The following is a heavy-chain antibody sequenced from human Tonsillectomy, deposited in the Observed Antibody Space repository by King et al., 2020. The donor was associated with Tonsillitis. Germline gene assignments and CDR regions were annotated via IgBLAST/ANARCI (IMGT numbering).Heavy chain of an antibody. CDR1: GFTFSGSA. J-gene: IGHJ6*02. CDR3: TSLSDV. CDR2: IRSKANSYAT. Sequence: VQLVESGGGLVQPGGSLKLSCAASGFTFSGSAMHWVRQASGKGLEWVGRIRSKANSYATAYAASVKGRLTNSRDDSKNTAYLQMNSLKTEDTAVYYCTSLSDVWGQGTTVTVSS. V-gene: IGHV3-73*02. D-gene: IGHD2/OR15-2a*01.